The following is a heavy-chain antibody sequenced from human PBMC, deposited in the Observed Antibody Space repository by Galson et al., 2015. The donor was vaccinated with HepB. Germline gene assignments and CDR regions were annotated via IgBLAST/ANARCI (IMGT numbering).Heavy chain of an antibody. V-gene: IGHV3-23*01. D-gene: IGHD3-10*01. CDR2: ISGSGGST. J-gene: IGHJ4*02. CDR1: GFTFSSYA. Sequence: SLRLSCAASGFTFSSYAMSWVRQAPGKGLEWVSAISGSGGSTYYADSVKGRFTISRDNSKNTLYLQMNSLRAEDTAVYYCAKTQRSDSGSLGYFDYWGQGTLVTVSS. CDR3: AKTQRSDSGSLGYFDY.